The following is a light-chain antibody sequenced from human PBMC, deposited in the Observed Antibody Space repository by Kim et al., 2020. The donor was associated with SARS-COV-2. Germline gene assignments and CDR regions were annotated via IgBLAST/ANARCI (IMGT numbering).Light chain of an antibody. CDR3: QAWDSSTWV. CDR1: KSGDKN. V-gene: IGLV3-1*01. CDR2: QDS. Sequence: VPPGQAASTTCCEVKSGDKNACWYQRKQGQSPVLVIYQDSKRPSGIPERFSGSNSGNTATLTISGTQAMDEADYYCQAWDSSTWVFGGGTQLSVL. J-gene: IGLJ3*02.